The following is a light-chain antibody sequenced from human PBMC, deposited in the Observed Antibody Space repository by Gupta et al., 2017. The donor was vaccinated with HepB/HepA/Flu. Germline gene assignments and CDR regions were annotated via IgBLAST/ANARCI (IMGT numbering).Light chain of an antibody. V-gene: IGLV2-14*03. CDR1: SSDVGGYNY. Sequence: QSALTQPASVSGSPGQSITIPCPGTSSDVGGYNYVSWYQQHPGKAPKLMMYDVSNRPSGVSNRFSGSKSGNPASLTISGLQADDEADYYCSSYTSSSTLYVVFGGGTKLTVL. J-gene: IGLJ2*01. CDR2: DVS. CDR3: SSYTSSSTLYVV.